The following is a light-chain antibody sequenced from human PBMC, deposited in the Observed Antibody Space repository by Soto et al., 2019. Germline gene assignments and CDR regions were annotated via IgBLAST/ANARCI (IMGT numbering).Light chain of an antibody. CDR1: QTISSW. CDR3: QQYSDSSGA. V-gene: IGKV1-5*03. J-gene: IGKJ1*01. Sequence: DIQMTQSPSTLSGSVGDRVTITCRASQTISSWLAWYQQKPGKAPKLLIYKASTLKSGVPSRFSGSGSGTDFTLTISCLQPDDFATYYCQQYSDSSGAFGQGTKVDIK. CDR2: KAS.